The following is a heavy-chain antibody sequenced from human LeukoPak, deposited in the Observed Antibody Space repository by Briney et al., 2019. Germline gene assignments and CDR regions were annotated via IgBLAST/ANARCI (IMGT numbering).Heavy chain of an antibody. CDR2: IYTSGST. Sequence: SETLSLTCTVSGGSISSYYWSWIRQPAGKGLEWIGRIYTSGSTNYNPSLKSRVTMSVDTSKNQFSLKLSSVTAADTAVYYCAGEGRAWRWLQFWGQGTLVTVSS. V-gene: IGHV4-4*07. J-gene: IGHJ4*02. CDR1: GGSISSYY. D-gene: IGHD5-24*01. CDR3: AGEGRAWRWLQF.